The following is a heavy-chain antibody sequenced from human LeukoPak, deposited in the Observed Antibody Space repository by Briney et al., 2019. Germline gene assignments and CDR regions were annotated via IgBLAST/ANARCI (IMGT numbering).Heavy chain of an antibody. CDR3: ARARYSYGPLFDY. Sequence: SETLSLTCTVSGGSISSYYWSWIRQPPGKGLEWIGYIYYSGSSNYNPSHKSRVTISVDTSKNQFSLKLSSVTAADTAVYYCARARYSYGPLFDYWGQGTLVTVSS. J-gene: IGHJ4*02. D-gene: IGHD5-18*01. CDR1: GGSISSYY. V-gene: IGHV4-59*08. CDR2: IYYSGSS.